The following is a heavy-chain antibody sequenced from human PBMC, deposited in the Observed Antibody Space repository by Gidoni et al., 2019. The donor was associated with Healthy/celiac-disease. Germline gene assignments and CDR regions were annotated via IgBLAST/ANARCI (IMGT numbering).Heavy chain of an antibody. CDR3: ARVTKTFYGSGSYGFDP. CDR1: GFTFSDYY. V-gene: IGHV3-11*06. CDR2: ISSSSSYT. D-gene: IGHD3-10*01. J-gene: IGHJ5*02. Sequence: QVQLVESGGGLVKPGGSLRLSWAASGFTFSDYYMSWIRQAPGKGLEWVSYISSSSSYTNYADSVKGRFTISRDNAKNSLYLQMNSLRAEDTAVYYCARVTKTFYGSGSYGFDPWGQGTLVTVSS.